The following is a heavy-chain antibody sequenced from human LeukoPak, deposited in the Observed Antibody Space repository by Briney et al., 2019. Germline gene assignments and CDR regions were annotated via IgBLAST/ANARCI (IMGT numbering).Heavy chain of an antibody. Sequence: SGGSLRLSCAASGFTFSSYSMNWVRQAPGKGLEWVSSISSSSSYIYYADSVKGRFTISRVNAKNSLYLQMDSLRAEDTAVYYCARPIYGDSSSWYRAFDIWGQGTMVTVSS. CDR1: GFTFSSYS. V-gene: IGHV3-21*01. J-gene: IGHJ3*02. CDR2: ISSSSSYI. CDR3: ARPIYGDSSSWYRAFDI. D-gene: IGHD6-13*01.